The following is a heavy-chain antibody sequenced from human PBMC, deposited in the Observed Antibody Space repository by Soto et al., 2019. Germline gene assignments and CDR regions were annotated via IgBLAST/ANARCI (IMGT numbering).Heavy chain of an antibody. CDR3: AREPSTYYDFWSGYYTGRGFDY. CDR2: ISAYNGNT. V-gene: IGHV1-18*01. CDR1: GYTFTSYG. J-gene: IGHJ4*02. D-gene: IGHD3-3*01. Sequence: QVQLVQSGAEVKKPGASVKVSCKASGYTFTSYGISWVRQAPGQGLEWIGWISAYNGNTNYAQKLQGRVTMTTDTSTSTVYMELRSLRSDDTAVYYCAREPSTYYDFWSGYYTGRGFDYWGQGTLVTVSS.